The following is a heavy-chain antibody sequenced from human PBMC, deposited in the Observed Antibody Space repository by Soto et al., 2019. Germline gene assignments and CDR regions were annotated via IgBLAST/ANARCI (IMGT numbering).Heavy chain of an antibody. D-gene: IGHD3-22*01. CDR3: ARDQGDYYDSSGYYGYFDY. CDR1: GGSISSYY. Sequence: QVQLQESGPGLVKPSGTLSLTCTVSGGSISSYYWSWIRQPAGKGLEWIGRIYTSGSTNYNPSLKSRVTMSVDTSKNQFSLKLSSVTAADTAVYYCARDQGDYYDSSGYYGYFDYWGQGTLVTVSS. CDR2: IYTSGST. V-gene: IGHV4-4*07. J-gene: IGHJ4*02.